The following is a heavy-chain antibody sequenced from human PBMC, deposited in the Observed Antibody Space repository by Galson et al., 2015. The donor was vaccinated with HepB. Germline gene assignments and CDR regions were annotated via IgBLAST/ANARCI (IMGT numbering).Heavy chain of an antibody. D-gene: IGHD6-19*01. Sequence: SLRLSCAASGFNFSTCDMRWVRQAPGKGLEWVAAISYDGSNKLYTDSVKGRFTISRGNPKNTMYLQIKSLRPDDTAVYYCASVVAGLGECWGQGTLVTVSS. J-gene: IGHJ4*02. CDR3: ASVVAGLGEC. CDR1: GFNFSTCD. CDR2: ISYDGSNK. V-gene: IGHV3-30*03.